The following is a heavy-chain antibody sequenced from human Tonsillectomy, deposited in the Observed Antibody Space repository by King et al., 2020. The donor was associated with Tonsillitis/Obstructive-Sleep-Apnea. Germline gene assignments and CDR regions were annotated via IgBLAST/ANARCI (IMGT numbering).Heavy chain of an antibody. Sequence: VQLVESGAEVKKPGESLRISCKGSGYSFTSYWISWVRQMPGKGLEWMGRIDPSDSYTDYSPSFQGHVTISADKSISTAYLQWSSLKASATAMYYCASAGGYYSGMDVWGHGTTVIVSS. CDR2: IDPSDSYT. J-gene: IGHJ6*02. CDR3: ASAGGYYSGMDV. V-gene: IGHV5-10-1*03. CDR1: GYSFTSYW. D-gene: IGHD3-10*01.